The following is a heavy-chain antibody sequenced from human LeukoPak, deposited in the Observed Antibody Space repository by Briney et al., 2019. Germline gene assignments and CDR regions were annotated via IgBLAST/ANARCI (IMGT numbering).Heavy chain of an antibody. V-gene: IGHV3-23*01. CDR3: AKDIVAAGLFFDY. J-gene: IGHJ4*02. D-gene: IGHD6-13*01. CDR1: GFTFRNYA. Sequence: GGSLRLSREASGFTFRNYAMNWVRQAPGKGLEWVSSFSTSVGSSSYADSVKGRFIISRDNSKNMLYLQMNNLRAEDTAVYYCAKDIVAAGLFFDYWGQGALVTVSS. CDR2: FSTSVGSS.